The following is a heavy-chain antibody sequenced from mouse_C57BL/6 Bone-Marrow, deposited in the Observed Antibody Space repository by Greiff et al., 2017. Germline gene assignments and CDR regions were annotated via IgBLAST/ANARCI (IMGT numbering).Heavy chain of an antibody. CDR3: ARDDYDWFAY. Sequence: EVHLVESGGGLVKPGGSLKLSCAASGFTFSDYGMHWVRRAPEKGLEWVAYISSGSSTIYYADTVKGRFTISRDNAKNTLFLQMTSLRSEDTAMYYCARDDYDWFAYWGQGTLVTVSA. CDR2: ISSGSSTI. D-gene: IGHD2-4*01. CDR1: GFTFSDYG. V-gene: IGHV5-17*01. J-gene: IGHJ3*01.